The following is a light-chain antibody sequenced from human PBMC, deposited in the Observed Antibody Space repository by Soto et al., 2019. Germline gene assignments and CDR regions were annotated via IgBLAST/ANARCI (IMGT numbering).Light chain of an antibody. J-gene: IGKJ3*01. CDR1: QSVSSY. CDR2: DAS. V-gene: IGKV3-11*01. CDR3: EQRRNLPVP. Sequence: EIVLTQSPATLSLSPGERATLSCRASQSVSSYLAWYQQKPGQAPRLLIYDASSRATGIPARFSGRGSGTDVTLTISSLEPADFAVHYFEQRRNLPVPFGPGTKVDI.